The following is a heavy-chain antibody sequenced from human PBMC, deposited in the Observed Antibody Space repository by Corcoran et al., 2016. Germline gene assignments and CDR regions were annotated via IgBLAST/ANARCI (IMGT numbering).Heavy chain of an antibody. CDR1: GFTFSSYW. CDR2: IKQDGSEK. J-gene: IGHJ3*02. D-gene: IGHD3-22*01. Sequence: EVQLVESGGGLVQPGGSLRLSCAASGFTFSSYWMSWVRQAPGKGLEWVANIKQDGSEKYYVDSVKGRFTISRDNAKNSLYLQMNSLRAEDTAVYYCERDGSGGYYFEAVDIWGQGTMVTVSS. CDR3: ERDGSGGYYFEAVDI. V-gene: IGHV3-7*01.